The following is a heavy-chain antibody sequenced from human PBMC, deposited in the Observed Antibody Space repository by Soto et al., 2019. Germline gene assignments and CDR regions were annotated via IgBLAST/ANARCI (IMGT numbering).Heavy chain of an antibody. D-gene: IGHD3-10*01. J-gene: IGHJ6*02. Sequence: EVQLVESGGVLVKPGGSRRLSCISSGFTFRTYTMNWVRQAPGKGLEWVSGIRGFSPYTFYAESVKGRFTISRDNAKNSLYLQMNSRSAEDTAVYYCARDRGYDAHDYYYNAMDVWGQGTTVTVSS. V-gene: IGHV3-21*01. CDR1: GFTFRTYT. CDR2: IRGFSPYT. CDR3: ARDRGYDAHDYYYNAMDV.